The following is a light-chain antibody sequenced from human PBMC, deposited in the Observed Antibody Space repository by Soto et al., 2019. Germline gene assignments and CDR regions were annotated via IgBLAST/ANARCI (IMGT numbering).Light chain of an antibody. CDR3: QSNDDSLSGSI. V-gene: IGLV1-40*01. Sequence: QSALTQPPSVSGAPGQTVTISCTGRSSNIGAGYDVHWYQQFSGTAPKLLIFANNNRPSGVPDRFSGSKSGTSASLAITGLRPEDEAAYYCQSNDDSLSGSIFGGGTKGTVI. J-gene: IGLJ2*01. CDR2: ANN. CDR1: SSNIGAGYD.